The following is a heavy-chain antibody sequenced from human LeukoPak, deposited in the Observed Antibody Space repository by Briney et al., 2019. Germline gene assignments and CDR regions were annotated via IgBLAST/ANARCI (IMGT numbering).Heavy chain of an antibody. V-gene: IGHV1-2*02. J-gene: IGHJ4*02. CDR2: INPSSGGT. D-gene: IGHD2-2*01. CDR3: ARDVGEYCSSVSCYASDY. CDR1: GYTFTGYY. Sequence: GASVKVSCKASGYTFTGYYMHWVRQAPGQGREWMGWINPSSGGTNYAQKFQGRVTMTRDTSISTAYMELSRLRSDDTAVYYCARDVGEYCSSVSCYASDYWGQGTLVTVSS.